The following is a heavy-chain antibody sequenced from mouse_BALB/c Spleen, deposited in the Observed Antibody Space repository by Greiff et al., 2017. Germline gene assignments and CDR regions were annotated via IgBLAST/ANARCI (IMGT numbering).Heavy chain of an antibody. CDR3: NARFDYYGSSTDYYAMDY. J-gene: IGHJ4*01. CDR1: GYTFTDYY. D-gene: IGHD1-1*01. Sequence: EVQLQQSGPELVKPGASVKMSCKASGYTFTDYYMKWVKQSHGKSLEWIGDINPNNGDTFYNQKFKGKATLTVDKSSSTAYMQLSSLTSEDTAVYYCNARFDYYGSSTDYYAMDYWGQGTSVTVSS. CDR2: INPNNGDT. V-gene: IGHV1-18*01.